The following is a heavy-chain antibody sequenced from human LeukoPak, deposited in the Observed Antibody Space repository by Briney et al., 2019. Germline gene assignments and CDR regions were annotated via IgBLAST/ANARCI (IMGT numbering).Heavy chain of an antibody. CDR1: GGSISSSNDY. V-gene: IGHV4-39*01. CDR2: IYYSGKT. J-gene: IGHJ4*02. Sequence: SETLSLTCTVSGGSISSSNDYWGWIRQSPGKGLEWIGSIYYSGKTYYNPSLKSRVTISVDTSKNQFSLKLSSVTAADTAVYYCARRPAYYFDYWGQGTLVTVSS. CDR3: ARRPAYYFDY.